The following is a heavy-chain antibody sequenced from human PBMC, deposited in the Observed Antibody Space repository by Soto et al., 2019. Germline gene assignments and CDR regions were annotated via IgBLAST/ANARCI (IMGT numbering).Heavy chain of an antibody. CDR1: GYSFTSYW. V-gene: IGHV5-10-1*01. CDR2: IDPSDSYT. J-gene: IGHJ6*02. Sequence: PGEPLKISCKGSGYSFTSYWISWVRQMPGKGLEWMGRIDPSDSYTNYSPSFQGHVTISADKSISTAYLQWSSLKASDTAMYYCARLLTYYDILTGYYYYYYGMDVWGQGTTVTVSS. CDR3: ARLLTYYDILTGYYYYYYGMDV. D-gene: IGHD3-9*01.